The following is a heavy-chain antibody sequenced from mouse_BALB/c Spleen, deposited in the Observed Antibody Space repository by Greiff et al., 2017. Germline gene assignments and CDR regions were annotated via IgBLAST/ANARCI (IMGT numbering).Heavy chain of an antibody. CDR3: ARQTARALFDY. CDR1: GFTFSSYT. CDR2: ISNGGGST. V-gene: IGHV5-12-2*01. D-gene: IGHD3-1*01. J-gene: IGHJ2*01. Sequence: EVKVVESGGGLVQPGGSLKLSCAASGFTFSSYTMSWVRQTPEKRLEWVAYISNGGGSTYYPDTVKGRFTISRDNAKNTLYLQMSSLKSEDTAMYYCARQTARALFDYWGQGTTLTVSS.